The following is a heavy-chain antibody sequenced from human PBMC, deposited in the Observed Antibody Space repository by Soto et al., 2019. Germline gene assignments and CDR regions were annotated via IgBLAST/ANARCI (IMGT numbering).Heavy chain of an antibody. CDR3: ARDHSYEDSYWWLDP. CDR2: IHPNGSPT. CDR1: GYTFTRHY. D-gene: IGHD2-15*01. Sequence: QVQLVQSGAEMKKPGASVKVSRKASGYTFTRHYMHWVRQAPGQGLEWMGVIHPNGSPTVYAQNFQGRLVLTTDTTTSTVYMELSMLRSDDTAVYYCARDHSYEDSYWWLDPWGQGTLVTVSS. V-gene: IGHV1-46*01. J-gene: IGHJ5*02.